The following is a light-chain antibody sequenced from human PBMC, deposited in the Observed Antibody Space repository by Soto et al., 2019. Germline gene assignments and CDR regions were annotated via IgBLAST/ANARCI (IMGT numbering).Light chain of an antibody. CDR3: QHSYSTPLT. Sequence: DIQLTQSPSSLSASVGDRVTITCRASQSIKSYLNWYQQKPGKAPKLLIYAASSLQSGGPSRFSGSGSGTDFTLTISSLQPEDFATYYCQHSYSTPLTLGGGTKVEIK. CDR2: AAS. J-gene: IGKJ4*01. V-gene: IGKV1-39*01. CDR1: QSIKSY.